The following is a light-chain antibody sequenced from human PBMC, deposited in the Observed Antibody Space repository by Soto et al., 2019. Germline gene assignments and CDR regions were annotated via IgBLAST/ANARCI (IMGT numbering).Light chain of an antibody. V-gene: IGLV2-14*01. CDR1: SSDVGAYNY. J-gene: IGLJ1*01. CDR3: GSYTTSSNYV. Sequence: LTQPASVSGSPGQSITISCTGTSSDVGAYNYVSWYQQHPGKAPKLMIYDVSHRPSGVSHRFSGSKSGNTASLTISGLQAEDEADYYCGSYTTSSNYVFGTGTKVTVL. CDR2: DVS.